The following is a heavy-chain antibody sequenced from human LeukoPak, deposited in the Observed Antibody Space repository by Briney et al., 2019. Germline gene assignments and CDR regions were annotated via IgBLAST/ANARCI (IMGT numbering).Heavy chain of an antibody. CDR1: GFTFSTHA. Sequence: GRSLRLSCAASGFTFSTHAMHWARQAPGKGLEWVAVISYDGRNKYCADSVKGRFAITRDNSNNMLYLQMNSLRAEGTAVYYCARGLIREGYYFDYWGQGTLVTVSS. CDR2: ISYDGRNK. V-gene: IGHV3-30*09. D-gene: IGHD2-21*01. CDR3: ARGLIREGYYFDY. J-gene: IGHJ4*02.